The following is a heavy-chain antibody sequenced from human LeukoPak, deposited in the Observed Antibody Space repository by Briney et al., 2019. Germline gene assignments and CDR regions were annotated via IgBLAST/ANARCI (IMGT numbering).Heavy chain of an antibody. CDR1: GGTLSSYA. D-gene: IGHD3-3*01. CDR3: AREWVHDFWSGHHFDY. J-gene: IGHJ4*02. Sequence: GASVKVSCKASGGTLSSYAISWVRQAPGQGLEWMGRIIPIFGIANYAQKFQGRVTITADKSTSTAYMELSSLRSEDTAVYYCAREWVHDFWSGHHFDYWGQGTLVTVSS. V-gene: IGHV1-69*04. CDR2: IIPIFGIA.